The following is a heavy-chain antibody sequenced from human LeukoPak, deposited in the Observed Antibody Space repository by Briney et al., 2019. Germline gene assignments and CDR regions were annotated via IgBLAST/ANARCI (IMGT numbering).Heavy chain of an antibody. CDR1: GGSISSYY. D-gene: IGHD1-26*01. Sequence: KPSQTLSLTCTVSGGSISSYYWSWIRQPPGKGLEWIAYIYYSGSTNYNHSLKSRVTISVDTSKNQFSLKLSSVTAADTAVYYCARGLMGATHIDFWGQGTLVTVSS. V-gene: IGHV4-59*01. CDR3: ARGLMGATHIDF. J-gene: IGHJ4*02. CDR2: IYYSGST.